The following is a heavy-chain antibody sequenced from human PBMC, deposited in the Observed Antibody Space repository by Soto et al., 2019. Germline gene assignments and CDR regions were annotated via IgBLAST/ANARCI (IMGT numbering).Heavy chain of an antibody. J-gene: IGHJ3*02. CDR1: GYTLTELS. CDR2: FDPEDGET. D-gene: IGHD2-15*01. CDR3: ARLPYCSGGSCYVLAYDI. Sequence: GASVKVSCKVSGYTLTELSMHWVRQAPGKGLEWMGGFDPEDGETIYAQKFQGRVTMTEDTSTDTAYMELSSLRSEDTAVYYCARLPYCSGGSCYVLAYDIWGQGTMVTVSS. V-gene: IGHV1-24*01.